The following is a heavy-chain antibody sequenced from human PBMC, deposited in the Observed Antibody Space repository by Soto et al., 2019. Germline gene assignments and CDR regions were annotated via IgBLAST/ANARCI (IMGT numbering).Heavy chain of an antibody. Sequence: PGGSLRLSCVASGCTFSSYAMSWVRQAPGKGLEWVSTISESGDSTYYADSVKGRFAISRDNSKNMLYLQVNSLRAEDTAVFYCAKDRSGSGNYYCDYWGQGALVTVSS. D-gene: IGHD3-10*01. V-gene: IGHV3-23*01. J-gene: IGHJ4*02. CDR1: GCTFSSYA. CDR3: AKDRSGSGNYYCDY. CDR2: ISESGDST.